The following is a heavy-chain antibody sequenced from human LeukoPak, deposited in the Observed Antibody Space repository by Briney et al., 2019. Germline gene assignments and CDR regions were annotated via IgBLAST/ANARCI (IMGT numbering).Heavy chain of an antibody. V-gene: IGHV5-51*01. J-gene: IGHJ4*02. CDR1: GYSFTSYW. CDR3: ARRGEAMDPFVY. Sequence: GESLKISFKDSGYSFTSYWIGWVRQMPGKGLEWMGIIYPGESDTRYSPSFQGQLTISADKSINTAYLQWRRLKASDTAIYYCARRGEAMDPFVYWGEGALVTVSS. CDR2: IYPGESDT. D-gene: IGHD5-18*01.